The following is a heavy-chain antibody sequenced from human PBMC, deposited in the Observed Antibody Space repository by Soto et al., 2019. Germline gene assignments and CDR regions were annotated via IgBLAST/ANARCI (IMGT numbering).Heavy chain of an antibody. J-gene: IGHJ4*02. V-gene: IGHV3-11*01. D-gene: IGHD3-10*01. Sequence: QVQLVESGGGLVKPGGSLKLSCAASGFTFRGYSMNWIRQAPGKGLEWVSYISDHGRTIYYADSVKGRFTIAREKANRSVFLERNSLRAEDTAVEFCARGKGDYYGSVGTHWGQGTQVTVSS. CDR1: GFTFRGYS. CDR2: ISDHGRTI. CDR3: ARGKGDYYGSVGTH.